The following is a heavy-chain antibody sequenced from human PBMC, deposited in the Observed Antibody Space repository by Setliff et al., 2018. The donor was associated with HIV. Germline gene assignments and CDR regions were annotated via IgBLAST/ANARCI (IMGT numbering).Heavy chain of an antibody. Sequence: PSETLSLTCSVSGGSISSSTYYWGWIRQPPGKGLEWIGSMSYSGTTYDNPSLKRLVTISEDTSKNQFSLKLTSVTAADTAVYYCAMGSSGYPFDYWGQGSLVTVSS. CDR1: GGSISSSTYY. V-gene: IGHV4-39*01. CDR2: MSYSGTT. D-gene: IGHD3-22*01. CDR3: AMGSSGYPFDY. J-gene: IGHJ4*02.